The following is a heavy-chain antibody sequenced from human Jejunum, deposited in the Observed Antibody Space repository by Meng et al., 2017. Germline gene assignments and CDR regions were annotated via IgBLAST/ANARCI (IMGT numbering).Heavy chain of an antibody. J-gene: IGHJ5*02. D-gene: IGHD5-12*01. V-gene: IGHV4-4*02. CDR2: IYHTGST. Sequence: QVHAKDAGTRRGIPSVTLCSPAADSGGFIRDRNEWSWDRQPPGKGLEWIGEIYHTGSTNYNPSLKSRVTISLDKSKNQFFLDLPSVTAADTAVYYCARDLPGPAIAASGYFDPWGQGTLVTVSS. CDR1: GGFIRDRNE. CDR3: ARDLPGPAIAASGYFDP.